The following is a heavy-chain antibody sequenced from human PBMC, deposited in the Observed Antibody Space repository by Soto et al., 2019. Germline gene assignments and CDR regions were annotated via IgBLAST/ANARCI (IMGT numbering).Heavy chain of an antibody. CDR2: FDPEDGET. CDR1: GYDLTELS. J-gene: IGHJ6*02. Sequence: AASVKVSCKVRGYDLTELSMHWVRQAPGKALEWMGGFDPEDGETIYAQKFQGRVTMTEDTSTDTAYMELSSLRSEDTAVYYCATVHGLVNYYYYGMDVWGQGTTVTVSS. V-gene: IGHV1-24*01. CDR3: ATVHGLVNYYYYGMDV. D-gene: IGHD6-6*01.